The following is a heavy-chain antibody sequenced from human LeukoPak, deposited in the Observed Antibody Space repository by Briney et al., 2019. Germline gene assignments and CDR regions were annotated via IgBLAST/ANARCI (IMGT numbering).Heavy chain of an antibody. CDR2: INPNSGGT. D-gene: IGHD3-22*01. Sequence: GASVKVSCKASGYTFTGYYMHWVRQAPGQGLEWMGWINPNSGGTNYAQKFQGRVTMTRDTSISTAYMELSRLRSDDTAVYYCARDITMIVVVTGDAFDIWGQGTMVTVSS. CDR1: GYTFTGYY. J-gene: IGHJ3*02. CDR3: ARDITMIVVVTGDAFDI. V-gene: IGHV1-2*02.